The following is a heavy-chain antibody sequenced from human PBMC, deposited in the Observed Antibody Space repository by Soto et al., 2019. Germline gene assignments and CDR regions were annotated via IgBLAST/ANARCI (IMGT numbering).Heavy chain of an antibody. CDR1: GFTFSSYG. J-gene: IGHJ6*02. CDR2: IWYDGSNK. Sequence: GWSLRLSCAASGFTFSSYGMHWVRHAPGKGLEWVAVIWYDGSNKYYADSVKGRFTISRDNSKNTLYLQMNSLRAEDTAVYYCEIGVVNIVRGVLYYYYYRLHVWAQGTTVPVSS. D-gene: IGHD3-10*01. V-gene: IGHV3-33*01. CDR3: EIGVVNIVRGVLYYYYYRLHV.